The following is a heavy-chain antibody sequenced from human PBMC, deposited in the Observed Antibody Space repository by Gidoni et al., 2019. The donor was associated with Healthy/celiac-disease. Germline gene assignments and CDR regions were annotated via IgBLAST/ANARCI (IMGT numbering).Heavy chain of an antibody. V-gene: IGHV3-23*01. D-gene: IGHD3-16*01. CDR2: ISGSGGST. CDR3: ARGDFHWYFDL. J-gene: IGHJ2*01. Sequence: EVHVLESGGGVVQPGGSLRLSRAASGFTFSSYAMSWVRQAPGEGLEWVSAISGSGGSTYYADSVKGRFTISRDNSKNTLYLQMNSLRAEDTAVYYCARGDFHWYFDLWGRGTLVTVSS. CDR1: GFTFSSYA.